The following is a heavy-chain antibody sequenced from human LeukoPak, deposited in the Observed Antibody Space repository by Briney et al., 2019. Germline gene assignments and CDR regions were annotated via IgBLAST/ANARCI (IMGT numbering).Heavy chain of an antibody. CDR1: GFTVSSNY. V-gene: IGHV3-53*01. J-gene: IGHJ6*02. CDR3: ARDPPTDYYGSGSYYYYYGMDV. D-gene: IGHD3-10*01. Sequence: GGSLRLSCAASGFTVSSNYMSWVRQAPGKGLEWVSVIYSGGSTYYADSVKGRFTISRDNSKNTLYLQMNSLRAEDTAVYYCARDPPTDYYGSGSYYYYYGMDVWGQGTTVTVSS. CDR2: IYSGGST.